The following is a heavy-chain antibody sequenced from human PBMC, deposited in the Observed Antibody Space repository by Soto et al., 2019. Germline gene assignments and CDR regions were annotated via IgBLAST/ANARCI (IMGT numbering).Heavy chain of an antibody. CDR2: IIHIFGTA. CDR1: GGTISSYA. Sequence: QVQLVQSGAEVKKPGSSVKVSCKASGGTISSYAISWVRQAPGQGLEWMGGIIHIFGTANYAQKFQGRDTITADESTSTAYMELSSLRSEDTAVYYCARGLGYCSGGSCYSGYYYYYGMDVWGQGTTVTVSS. J-gene: IGHJ6*02. CDR3: ARGLGYCSGGSCYSGYYYYYGMDV. D-gene: IGHD2-15*01. V-gene: IGHV1-69*01.